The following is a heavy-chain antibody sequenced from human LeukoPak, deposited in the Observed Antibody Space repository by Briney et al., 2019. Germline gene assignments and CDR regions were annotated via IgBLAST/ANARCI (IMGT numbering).Heavy chain of an antibody. Sequence: GGSLRLSCAASGFIYSNFAMNWVRQAPGKGLEWVSVVSGSGGSSFYADSVKGRFIISRDNSKNTLYLQMNSLRVEDTAQYYCAKDLSYGDTSYFYYYMDVWGKGTTVTVSS. J-gene: IGHJ6*03. CDR3: AKDLSYGDTSYFYYYMDV. V-gene: IGHV3-23*01. CDR1: GFIYSNFA. D-gene: IGHD4-17*01. CDR2: VSGSGGSS.